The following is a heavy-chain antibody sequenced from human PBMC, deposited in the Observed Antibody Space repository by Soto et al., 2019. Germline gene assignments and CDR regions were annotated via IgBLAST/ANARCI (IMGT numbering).Heavy chain of an antibody. CDR1: GFTFSNAW. V-gene: IGHV3-15*01. CDR2: IKSKTDGGTT. CDR3: TTGRHGSGSYYYYGMDV. Sequence: GESLKISCAASGFTFSNAWMSWVRQAPGKGLEWVGRIKSKTDGGTTDYAAPVKGRFTISRDDSKNTLYLQMNSLKTEDTAVYYCTTGRHGSGSYYYYGMDVWGQGTTVTVSS. J-gene: IGHJ6*02. D-gene: IGHD3-10*01.